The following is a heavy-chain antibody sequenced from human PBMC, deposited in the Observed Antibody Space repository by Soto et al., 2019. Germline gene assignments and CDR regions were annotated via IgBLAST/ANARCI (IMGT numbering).Heavy chain of an antibody. CDR1: GYTFNTYG. D-gene: IGHD3-16*01. J-gene: IGHJ5*02. CDR3: ARDPHEFGTSYWFDP. CDR2: ISAYDGKT. Sequence: ASVTVSCKTSGYTFNTYGINWVRQAPGQGLELMGWISAYDGKTTYAEKFQGRVTLTTDTSTSTAYMELRSLRSDDTAIYYCARDPHEFGTSYWFDPWGQGTQVTVSS. V-gene: IGHV1-18*01.